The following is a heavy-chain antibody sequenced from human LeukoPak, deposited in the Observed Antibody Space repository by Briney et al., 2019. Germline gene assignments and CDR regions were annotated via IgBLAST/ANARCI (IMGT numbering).Heavy chain of an antibody. CDR2: TIPIFGTA. V-gene: IGHV1-69*05. Sequence: GASVKVSCKASGDTFSSYAINWVRQAPGQGLEWMGGTIPIFGTANYAQKFQGRVAITTDESTSTAYMELSSLRSEDTAVYYCARVYHGDYDLDYWGQGTLVTVSS. D-gene: IGHD4-17*01. J-gene: IGHJ4*02. CDR3: ARVYHGDYDLDY. CDR1: GDTFSSYA.